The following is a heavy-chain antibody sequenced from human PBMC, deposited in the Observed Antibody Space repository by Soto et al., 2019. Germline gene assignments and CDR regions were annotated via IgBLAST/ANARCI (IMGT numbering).Heavy chain of an antibody. CDR1: GGSFSGYY. Sequence: PSETLSLTCAVYGGSFSGYYWSWIRQPPGKGLEWIGEINHSGSTNYNPSLKSRVTISADTSKNQFSLRLSSVTAADTAVYYCARAPETPSIFGVALTYFFDYWGQGTLVTVSS. V-gene: IGHV4-34*01. CDR3: ARAPETPSIFGVALTYFFDY. J-gene: IGHJ4*02. D-gene: IGHD3-3*01. CDR2: INHSGST.